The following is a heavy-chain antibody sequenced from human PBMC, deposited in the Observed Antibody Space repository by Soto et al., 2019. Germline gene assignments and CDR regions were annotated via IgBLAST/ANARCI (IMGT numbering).Heavy chain of an antibody. CDR2: ISSSSTI. CDR3: IAVAGTQFYYFDY. D-gene: IGHD6-19*01. Sequence: GGSLRLSCAASGFTFSSYSMNWVRQAPGKGLEWVSYISSSSTIYYADSVKGRFTISRDNAKNSLYLQMNSLRDEDTAVYYCIAVAGTQFYYFDYWGQGTLVTVSS. CDR1: GFTFSSYS. V-gene: IGHV3-48*02. J-gene: IGHJ4*02.